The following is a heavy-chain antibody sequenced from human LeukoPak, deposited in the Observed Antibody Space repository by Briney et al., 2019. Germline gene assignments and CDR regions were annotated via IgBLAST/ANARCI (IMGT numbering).Heavy chain of an antibody. CDR1: GGTFSSYA. D-gene: IGHD2-8*01. Sequence: ASVKVSCKASGGTFSSYAISWVRQAPGQGLEWIGRIIPIFGTANYAQKFQGRVTITTDESTSTAYMELSSLRSEDAAMYYCARDTAWSPFCTNGVCYSDILDYWGQGTLVTVSS. CDR3: ARDTAWSPFCTNGVCYSDILDY. CDR2: IIPIFGTA. J-gene: IGHJ4*02. V-gene: IGHV1-69*05.